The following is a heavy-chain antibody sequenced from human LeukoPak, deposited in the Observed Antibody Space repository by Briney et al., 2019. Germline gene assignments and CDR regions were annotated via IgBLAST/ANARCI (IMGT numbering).Heavy chain of an antibody. Sequence: SETLSLTCTVSGGSSTSHYSSWIWQAPGKGLEWIGFIYYSGRTKYNPSLQSRVTISLDTSEKKFSLKVTSVTAADTAVYYCTRLIDNDRSGDLVTFDMWGEGTVVTVSS. CDR1: GGSSTSHY. D-gene: IGHD6-25*01. CDR3: TRLIDNDRSGDLVTFDM. J-gene: IGHJ3*02. CDR2: IYYSGRT. V-gene: IGHV4-59*08.